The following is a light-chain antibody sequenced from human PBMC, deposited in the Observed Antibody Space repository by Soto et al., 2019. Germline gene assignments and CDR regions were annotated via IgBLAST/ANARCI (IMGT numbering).Light chain of an antibody. V-gene: IGKV1-12*01. CDR1: HDIKKW. CDR2: AAS. CDR3: HQASSFPYT. J-gene: IGKJ3*01. Sequence: DIQMTQSPSSVSASVGDTINITCRASHDIKKWLAWSQQKPGKAPKVLIYAASNLESGVSPRFSGSGAGTEFSLTISSLQTEDFATYFCHQASSFPYTFGPGTKVDIK.